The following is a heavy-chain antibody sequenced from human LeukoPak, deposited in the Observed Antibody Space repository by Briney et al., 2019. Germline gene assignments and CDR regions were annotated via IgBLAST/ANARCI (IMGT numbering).Heavy chain of an antibody. CDR1: GFSLRTRGGG. V-gene: IGHV2-5*01. CDR3: AHLDGYNFNVVV. J-gene: IGHJ4*02. Sequence: KASGPTLVKPPQTLTLTCTFSGFSLRTRGGGVGWIRQPPGKALEWLALIYWNDDKRYSPSLKSRLTITKDTSKNQVVLTMTNMDPVDTATYYCAHLDGYNFNVVVWGQGTLVTASS. D-gene: IGHD5-24*01. CDR2: IYWNDDK.